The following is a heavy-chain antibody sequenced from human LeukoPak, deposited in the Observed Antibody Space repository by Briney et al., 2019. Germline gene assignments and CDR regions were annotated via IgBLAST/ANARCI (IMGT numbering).Heavy chain of an antibody. V-gene: IGHV3-30-3*01. Sequence: PGGSLRLSCAASGFTFSSYAMHWVRQAPGKGLEWVAVISYDGSNKYYADSVKGRFTISRDNSKNTLYLQMNSLRAEDTAVYYCARGSSGGSGSYGEVEYYYYGMDVWGQGTTVTVSS. CDR2: ISYDGSNK. CDR1: GFTFSSYA. CDR3: ARGSSGGSGSYGEVEYYYYGMDV. D-gene: IGHD3-10*01. J-gene: IGHJ6*02.